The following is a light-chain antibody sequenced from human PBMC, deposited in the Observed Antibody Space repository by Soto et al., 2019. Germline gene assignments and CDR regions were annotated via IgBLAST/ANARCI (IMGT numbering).Light chain of an antibody. Sequence: QSALTQPPSASGSPGQSVTISYTGTSSDIGDYNYVSWYQQHPGKAPKLMIYEVSKRPSGVPDRFSGSKSGNTASLTVSGLQAEDEADYYCSSYAGSNIWVFGGGTKVTVL. CDR3: SSYAGSNIWV. V-gene: IGLV2-8*01. J-gene: IGLJ3*02. CDR2: EVS. CDR1: SSDIGDYNY.